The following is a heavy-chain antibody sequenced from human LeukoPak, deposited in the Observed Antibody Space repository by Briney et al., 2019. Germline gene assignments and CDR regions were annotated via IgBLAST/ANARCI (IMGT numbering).Heavy chain of an antibody. V-gene: IGHV3-23*01. CDR2: MNPSGGTT. D-gene: IGHD1-1*01. Sequence: GGSLRLSCVASGFTFSSYSMSWVRQAPVKVLEWVSAMNPSGGTTAYADYVRGRFTISRDNSKNTLYLQMSSLRAEDTALYYCAKGRTAVRDTFDVWSQGTVVTVSS. J-gene: IGHJ3*01. CDR1: GFTFSSYS. CDR3: AKGRTAVRDTFDV.